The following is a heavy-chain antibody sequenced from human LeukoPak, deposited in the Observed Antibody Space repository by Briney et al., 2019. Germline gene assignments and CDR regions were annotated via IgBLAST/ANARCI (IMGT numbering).Heavy chain of an antibody. CDR2: IYHSGST. D-gene: IGHD2-2*01. CDR1: GGSISSGGYS. J-gene: IGHJ4*02. V-gene: IGHV4-30-2*01. Sequence: PSETLSLTRAVSGGSISSGGYSWSWIRQPPGKGLEWIGYIYHSGSTNYNPSLKSRVTISVDRSKNQFSLKLSSVTAADTAVYYCARAEEGYCSSTSCSVFDYWGQGTLVTVSS. CDR3: ARAEEGYCSSTSCSVFDY.